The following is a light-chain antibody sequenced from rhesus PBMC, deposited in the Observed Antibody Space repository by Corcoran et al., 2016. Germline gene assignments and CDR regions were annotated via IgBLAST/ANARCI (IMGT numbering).Light chain of an antibody. CDR1: QSISSW. Sequence: DIQMTQSPSSLSASVGDTVTITCRASQSISSWLAWYLQKPGKAPKLLMYKASSLQSGVTTRVNGSGSVTEFTLTISNLKSEDVATYNCQQNTSRPIATFGQGTKVEIK. V-gene: IGKV1-22*01. CDR2: KAS. J-gene: IGKJ2*01. CDR3: QQNTSRPIAT.